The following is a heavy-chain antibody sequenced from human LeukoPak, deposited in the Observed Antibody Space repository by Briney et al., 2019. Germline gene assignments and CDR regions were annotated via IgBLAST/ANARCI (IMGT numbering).Heavy chain of an antibody. CDR2: INSDESST. CDR3: ARCFWGSSYYCMDV. J-gene: IGHJ6*04. Sequence: GSLRLSCAASGFTFSDYWMHWVRQAPGKGLVWVSRINSDESSTTYADSVKGRFTISRDNAKNTLYLQVNSLRPEDTAVYYCARCFWGSSYYCMDVWGKGTTVTVSS. D-gene: IGHD7-27*01. CDR1: GFTFSDYW. V-gene: IGHV3-74*01.